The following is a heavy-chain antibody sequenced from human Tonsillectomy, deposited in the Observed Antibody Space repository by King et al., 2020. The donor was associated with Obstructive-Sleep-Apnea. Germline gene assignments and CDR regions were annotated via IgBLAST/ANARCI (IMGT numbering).Heavy chain of an antibody. D-gene: IGHD5-12*01. CDR2: IYSGGST. J-gene: IGHJ3*02. V-gene: IGHV3-66*01. Sequence: EVQLVESGGGLVQPGGSLRLSCAASGFAVSTNYMSWVRQAPGKGLEWVSIIYSGGSTYYADSVKGRFTISRDNSKNTLYLQMNSLRAEDTAVDYCARDIVATTFFPDAFDIWGQGTMVTVSS. CDR1: GFAVSTNY. CDR3: ARDIVATTFFPDAFDI.